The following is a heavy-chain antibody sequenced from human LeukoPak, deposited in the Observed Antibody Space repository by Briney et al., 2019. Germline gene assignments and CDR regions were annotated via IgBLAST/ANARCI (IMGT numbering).Heavy chain of an antibody. CDR3: AKVARDAPSDY. Sequence: GGSLRLSCAASGFTFSSYAMNWVRQAPGKGLEWVSGISGSGGTTYYADSVKGRFTISRDNPKNTLYLQMNSLRAEDTAVYYCAKVARDAPSDYWGQGTLVTVSS. V-gene: IGHV3-23*01. J-gene: IGHJ4*02. D-gene: IGHD5-24*01. CDR2: ISGSGGTT. CDR1: GFTFSSYA.